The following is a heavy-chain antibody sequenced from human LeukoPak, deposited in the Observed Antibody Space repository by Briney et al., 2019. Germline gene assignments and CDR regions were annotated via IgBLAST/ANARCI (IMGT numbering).Heavy chain of an antibody. J-gene: IGHJ4*02. CDR3: AKAFTISGVVAYFDY. CDR2: ISGSGSSI. V-gene: IGHV3-23*01. CDR1: GFSFSSYT. Sequence: GGSLRLSCAASGFSFSSYTMIWVRQPPGKGLEWVSRISGSGSSIYYADSVEGQFTISRDNSRKTLYLQVNSLRVEDTAVYYCAKAFTISGVVAYFDYWGQGTLVTASS. D-gene: IGHD3-3*01.